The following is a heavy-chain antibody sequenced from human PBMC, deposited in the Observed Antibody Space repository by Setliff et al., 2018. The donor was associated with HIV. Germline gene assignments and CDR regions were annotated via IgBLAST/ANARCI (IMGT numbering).Heavy chain of an antibody. CDR2: IYYSGRT. V-gene: IGHV4-59*12. CDR3: ARRPYYFDY. Sequence: PSETLSLTCTVSGDSISSYSWSWIRQPPGKGLEWIGHIYYSGRTNYNPSLKSRVTISVDTSKKQFSLKLSSVTAADTAVYYCARRPYYFDYWGQGTLVTVSS. CDR1: GDSISSYS. J-gene: IGHJ4*02.